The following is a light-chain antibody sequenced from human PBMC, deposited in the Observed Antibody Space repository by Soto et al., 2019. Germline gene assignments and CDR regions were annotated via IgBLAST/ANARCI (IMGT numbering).Light chain of an antibody. CDR3: QQSDSYPYT. CDR1: QSITNY. V-gene: IGKV1-39*01. J-gene: IGKJ2*01. CDR2: AAS. Sequence: DIQMTLSPSSLSVSVGDRVTITCRASQSITNYLNWYQQKPGKAPRLLVYAASSLQSGVPSRFSGNGSGTDFTLTISSLQPEDFASYYCQQSDSYPYTFGQGTKLEIK.